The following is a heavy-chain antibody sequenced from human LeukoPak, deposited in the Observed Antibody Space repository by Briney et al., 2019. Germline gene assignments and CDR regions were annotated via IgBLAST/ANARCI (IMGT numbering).Heavy chain of an antibody. J-gene: IGHJ4*02. Sequence: GASVKVSCKASGYTFTSYGISWVRQAPGQGLEWMGWISAYNGNTNYAQKLQGRVTMTTDTSTSTAYMELRSLRSDDTAVYYCARDGLGYSSSWCRFGLDYWGQGTLVTVSS. V-gene: IGHV1-18*01. CDR2: ISAYNGNT. CDR1: GYTFTSYG. D-gene: IGHD6-13*01. CDR3: ARDGLGYSSSWCRFGLDY.